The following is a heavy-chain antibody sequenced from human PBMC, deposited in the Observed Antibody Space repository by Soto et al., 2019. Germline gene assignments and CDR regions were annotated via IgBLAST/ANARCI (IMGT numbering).Heavy chain of an antibody. CDR3: ARDRWSSGWYDPSRARWFDP. CDR2: IYYSGST. D-gene: IGHD6-19*01. J-gene: IGHJ5*02. CDR1: GGSISSYY. Sequence: PSETLSLTCTVSGGSISSYYWSWIRQPPGKGLEWIGYIYYSGSTNYNPSLKSRVTISVDTSKNQFSLKLSSVTAADTAVYYCARDRWSSGWYDPSRARWFDPWGQGTLVTVSS. V-gene: IGHV4-59*01.